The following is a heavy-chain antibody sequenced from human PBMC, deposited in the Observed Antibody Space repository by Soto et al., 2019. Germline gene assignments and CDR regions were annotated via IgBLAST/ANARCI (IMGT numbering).Heavy chain of an antibody. V-gene: IGHV4-59*01. CDR3: ARRMRGASGNFDY. Sequence: PSETLSLTCSVSGGSINNYYWSWIRQPPGKGLEWIGFIYYNGNTYYNPSLKSRVAISVDTSKNQFSLKLSSVNAADTAVYYCARRMRGASGNFDYWGQGNLVTVSS. CDR1: GGSINNYY. J-gene: IGHJ4*02. D-gene: IGHD6-13*01. CDR2: IYYNGNT.